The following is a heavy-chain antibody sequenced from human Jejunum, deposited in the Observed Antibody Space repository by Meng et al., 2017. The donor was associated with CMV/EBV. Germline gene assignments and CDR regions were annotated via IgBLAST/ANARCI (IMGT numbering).Heavy chain of an antibody. V-gene: IGHV3-21*06. CDR3: ARDWGSFDF. Sequence: LSCAASGFSFHAFTMNWVRQTPGKGLEWVASINPGSSYIYYTDSVKRRFTISRDDAKNSLSLQMNSLRAEDTAVYYCARDWGSFDFWGQGTLVTVSS. J-gene: IGHJ4*02. CDR1: GFSFHAFT. D-gene: IGHD3-16*01. CDR2: INPGSSYI.